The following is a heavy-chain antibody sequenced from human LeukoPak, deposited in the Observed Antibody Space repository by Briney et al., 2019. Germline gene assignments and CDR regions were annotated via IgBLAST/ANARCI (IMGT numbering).Heavy chain of an antibody. D-gene: IGHD1-26*01. CDR2: ISSSSSYI. Sequence: GGSLRLSCAASGFTFSSYSRNWVRQAPGKGPEWISSISSSSSYIYYADSVKGRFTISRDNAKNSLYQQMNRLRAEDTAVYYCARDRAGEVDYWGQGTLVTVSS. V-gene: IGHV3-21*01. J-gene: IGHJ4*02. CDR1: GFTFSSYS. CDR3: ARDRAGEVDY.